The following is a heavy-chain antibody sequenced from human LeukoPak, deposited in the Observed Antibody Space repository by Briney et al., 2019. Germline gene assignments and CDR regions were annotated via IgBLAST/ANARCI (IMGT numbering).Heavy chain of an antibody. CDR1: GFTFSSYR. CDR2: ISTSSSYI. Sequence: GGSLRLSCAASGFTFSSYRMTWGRQAPGKGLEWVSFISTSSSYIHYADSVKGRFTISRDNAKNSLYLQMNSLRAEDTAVYYCARTSDTSGRLYWYFDLWGRGTLVTVSS. D-gene: IGHD3-22*01. CDR3: ARTSDTSGRLYWYFDL. V-gene: IGHV3-21*01. J-gene: IGHJ2*01.